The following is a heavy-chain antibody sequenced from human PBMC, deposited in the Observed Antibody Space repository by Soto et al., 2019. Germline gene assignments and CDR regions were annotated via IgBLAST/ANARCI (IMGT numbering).Heavy chain of an antibody. D-gene: IGHD4-17*01. CDR2: ISNSGSNI. V-gene: IGHV3-48*02. J-gene: IGHJ4*02. CDR3: ARDPYSSTTVTIFDY. Sequence: EVQLVESGGGLVQPGGSLRLSCAASGFTFSSHSMNWVRQAPGKGLEWVSDISNSGSNIYYADSVKGRFTISRDNAKNSLYLQMNSLRDDDTAVYYCARDPYSSTTVTIFDYWGQGTLVTVSS. CDR1: GFTFSSHS.